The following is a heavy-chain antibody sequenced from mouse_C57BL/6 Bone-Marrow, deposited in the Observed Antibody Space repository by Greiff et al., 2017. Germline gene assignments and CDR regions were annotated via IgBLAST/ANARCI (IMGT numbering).Heavy chain of an antibody. CDR2: IYPGSGST. CDR1: GYTFTSYW. J-gene: IGHJ1*03. D-gene: IGHD2-4*01. V-gene: IGHV1-55*01. Sequence: VQLQQSGAELVKPGASVKMSCKASGYTFTSYWITWVKQRPGQGLEWIGDIYPGSGSTNYNEKFKSKATLTVDTSSSTAYMQLSSLTSEDSAVYYCAREKGLRRPYWYFEVWGTGTTVTVSS. CDR3: AREKGLRRPYWYFEV.